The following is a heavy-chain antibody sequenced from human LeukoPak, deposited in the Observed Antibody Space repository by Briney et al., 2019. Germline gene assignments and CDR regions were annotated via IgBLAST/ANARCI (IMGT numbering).Heavy chain of an antibody. CDR1: GGSISSDY. J-gene: IGHJ3*02. CDR2: ISDSGST. D-gene: IGHD4-17*01. Sequence: SETLSLTCTVSGGSISSDYWSWIRQPPGKGLEWIGYISDSGSTIYNPSLRSRVTISVDTSKNQFSLKLSSVTAADTAVYYCARGGAQANDAFDIWGQGTMVTVSS. V-gene: IGHV4-59*12. CDR3: ARGGAQANDAFDI.